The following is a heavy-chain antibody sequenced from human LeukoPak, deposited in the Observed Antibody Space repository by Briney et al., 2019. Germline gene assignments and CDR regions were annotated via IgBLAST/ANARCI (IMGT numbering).Heavy chain of an antibody. D-gene: IGHD2-2*01. CDR2: IYYSGTT. V-gene: IGHV4-39*07. Sequence: PSETLSLTCTVSGGSIGKTSYYWGWIRQPPGKGLEWIGNIYYSGTTYYNPSLKSRVTMSVDTSKNQFSLKLSSVTAADTAVYYCARDGQMYQLPHQDYWGQGTLVTVSS. CDR3: ARDGQMYQLPHQDY. J-gene: IGHJ4*02. CDR1: GGSIGKTSYY.